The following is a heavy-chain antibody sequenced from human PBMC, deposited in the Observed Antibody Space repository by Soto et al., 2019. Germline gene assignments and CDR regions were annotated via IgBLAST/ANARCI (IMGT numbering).Heavy chain of an antibody. Sequence: GGSLRLSCAASGFTFSSYGMHWVRQAPGKGLELVAVIWYDGSNKYYADSVKGRFTISRDNSKNTLYLQMSSLRAEDTAVYYCASQYNWNDDYYYGMDVWGQGTTVTVSS. CDR1: GFTFSSYG. J-gene: IGHJ6*02. V-gene: IGHV3-33*01. CDR2: IWYDGSNK. D-gene: IGHD1-20*01. CDR3: ASQYNWNDDYYYGMDV.